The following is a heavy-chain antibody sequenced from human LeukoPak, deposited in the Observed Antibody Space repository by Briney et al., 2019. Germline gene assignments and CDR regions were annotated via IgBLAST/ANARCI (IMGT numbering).Heavy chain of an antibody. Sequence: PSETLSLTCTVSSGSISSYDWSWVRQPAGRGLEWIGRIYNGASPDYNPSLKSRLTMSVDTSMNQVSLKLTSVTAADTAVYYCARDDLARLGEFYMDVWGKGTTVTIS. J-gene: IGHJ6*03. CDR2: IYNGASP. V-gene: IGHV4-4*07. CDR1: SGSISSYD. D-gene: IGHD3-16*01. CDR3: ARDDLARLGEFYMDV.